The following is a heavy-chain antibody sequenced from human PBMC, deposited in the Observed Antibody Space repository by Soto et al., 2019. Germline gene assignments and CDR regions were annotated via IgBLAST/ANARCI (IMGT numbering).Heavy chain of an antibody. J-gene: IGHJ4*02. CDR2: FRTGGDDGTT. Sequence: PGGSLRLSCAASGFTFSSYSMSWVRQAPGKGLEWVSGFRTGGDDGTTYYADSVKGRFTISRDNSKNTLFLQMNSLRAEDTAISYRERTVNSGRGSQYFDYWGQRTLFTASS. CDR1: GFTFSSYS. V-gene: IGHV3-23*01. CDR3: ERTVNSGRGSQYFDY. D-gene: IGHD1-26*01.